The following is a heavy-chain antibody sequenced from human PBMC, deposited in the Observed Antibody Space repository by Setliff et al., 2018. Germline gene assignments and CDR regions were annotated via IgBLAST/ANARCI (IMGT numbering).Heavy chain of an antibody. CDR2: ISTYTGNT. Sequence: ASVKVSCKASGYTFSSYGITWVRQAPGQGLEWMGWISTYTGNTNYAPKLQGRVTMTTDTSTSTAYLVLRSLTSDDPAVYYCSRLVRYCTRTTCQRASGAELWGQGSLVIVSS. D-gene: IGHD2-2*01. V-gene: IGHV1-18*01. CDR3: SRLVRYCTRTTCQRASGAEL. J-gene: IGHJ4*02. CDR1: GYTFSSYG.